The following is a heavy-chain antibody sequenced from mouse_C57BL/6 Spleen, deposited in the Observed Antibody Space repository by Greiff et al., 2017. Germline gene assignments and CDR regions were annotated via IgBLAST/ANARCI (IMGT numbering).Heavy chain of an antibody. CDR2: ISSGGSYT. CDR3: ASITTVVAPYAMGY. J-gene: IGHJ4*01. CDR1: GFTFSSYG. Sequence: EVKLVESGGDLVKPGGSLKLSCAASGFTFSSYGMYWVRQTPDKRLEWVGNISSGGSYTYYPDSVKGRFTISRAKSNNTLYLQMSSLKSEDTAMYYCASITTVVAPYAMGYWGQGAAVTVSS. V-gene: IGHV5-6*01. D-gene: IGHD1-1*01.